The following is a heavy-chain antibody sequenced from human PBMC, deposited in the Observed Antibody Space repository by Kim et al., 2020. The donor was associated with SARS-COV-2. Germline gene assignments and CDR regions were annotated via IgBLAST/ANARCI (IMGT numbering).Heavy chain of an antibody. CDR1: GGTFSSYT. CDR2: IIPILGIA. J-gene: IGHJ5*02. CDR3: ARDRVVGATYWVKNWFDP. V-gene: IGHV1-69*04. D-gene: IGHD1-26*01. Sequence: SVKVSCKASGGTFSSYTISWVRQAPGQGLEWMGRIIPILGIANYAQKFQGRVTITADKSTSTAYMELSSLRSEDTAVYYCARDRVVGATYWVKNWFDPWGHGTLVTVSS.